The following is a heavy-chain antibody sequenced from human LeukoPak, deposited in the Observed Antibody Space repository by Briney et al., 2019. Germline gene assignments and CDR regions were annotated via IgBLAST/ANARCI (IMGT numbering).Heavy chain of an antibody. CDR2: ISSYNGNT. D-gene: IGHD1-1*01. CDR1: GYTFTSYG. CDR3: AREAPQSNWRGDYFDY. J-gene: IGHJ4*02. V-gene: IGHV1-18*01. Sequence: ASVKVSCKASGYTFTSYGISWVRQAPGQGLEWMGWISSYNGNTNYAQKLQGRVTMTADKSTNTAHMDLRSLRSDDTAVYYCAREAPQSNWRGDYFDYWGQGTQVTVSS.